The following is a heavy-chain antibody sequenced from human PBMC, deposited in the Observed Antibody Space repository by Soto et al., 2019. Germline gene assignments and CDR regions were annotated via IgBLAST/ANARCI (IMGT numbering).Heavy chain of an antibody. CDR2: ISGGADDT. CDR3: AKAINDYYAPLDY. Sequence: GGSLRLSCTASGFTFSNYAMGWVRQAPGKGLEWVSVISGGADDTHYADSVKGRFTISRDNSKNTLYVQMDSLRAEDTAVYYCAKAINDYYAPLDYWGQGMRVTVSS. V-gene: IGHV3-23*01. CDR1: GFTFSNYA. J-gene: IGHJ4*02. D-gene: IGHD3-3*01.